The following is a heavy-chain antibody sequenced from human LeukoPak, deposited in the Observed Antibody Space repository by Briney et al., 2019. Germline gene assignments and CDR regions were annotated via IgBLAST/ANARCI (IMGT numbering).Heavy chain of an antibody. CDR3: AKDHDGYEM. CDR2: VSGSGSRT. Sequence: PGGSLRLSCAVSGFIFRNYAMSWVRQAPGKGLEWVLDVSGSGSRTYYADSVKGRFTISRDNSKNTLYLQMGSLRVDDSAVYYCAKDHDGYEMWGQGTMVTVSS. J-gene: IGHJ3*02. V-gene: IGHV3-23*01. CDR1: GFIFRNYA.